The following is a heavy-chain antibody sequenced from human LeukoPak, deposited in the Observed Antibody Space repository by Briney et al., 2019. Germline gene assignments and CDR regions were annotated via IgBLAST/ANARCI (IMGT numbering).Heavy chain of an antibody. CDR3: AKTSGSYYRGWFDP. CDR1: GGSIYNYY. Sequence: SETLSLTCTVSGGSIYNYYWSWIRQPPGKGLVWIGYIYYSGSTNYNPSLKSRVSMSLDTSKNQFCLKLSSVTAADTALYYCAKTSGSYYRGWFDPWGQGTLVTVSS. V-gene: IGHV4-59*01. CDR2: IYYSGST. D-gene: IGHD3-10*01. J-gene: IGHJ5*02.